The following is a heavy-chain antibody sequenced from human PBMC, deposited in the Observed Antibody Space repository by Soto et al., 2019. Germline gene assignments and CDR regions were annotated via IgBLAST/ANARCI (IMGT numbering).Heavy chain of an antibody. CDR3: ARDYYDSSGYYQNWFDP. V-gene: IGHV1-2*02. CDR1: GYTFTGYY. CDR2: INPNSGGT. Sequence: QVQLVQSGAEVKKPGASVKVSCKASGYTFTGYYMHWVRQAPGQGLEWMGWINPNSGGTNYAQKFQGRVTMTRDTSISTAYMELSRRRSDDTAVYYCARDYYDSSGYYQNWFDPWGQGTLVTVSS. J-gene: IGHJ5*02. D-gene: IGHD3-22*01.